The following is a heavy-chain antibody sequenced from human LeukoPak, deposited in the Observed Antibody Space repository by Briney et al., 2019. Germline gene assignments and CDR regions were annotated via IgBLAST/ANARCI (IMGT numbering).Heavy chain of an antibody. CDR1: GFIFSSYE. CDR2: ISSSGSTI. Sequence: GGSLRLSCAASGFIFSSYEMNWVRQAPGKGLEWVSYISSSGSTIYYADSVEGRFTISRDNAKNSLYLQMNSLRAEDTAVYYCARENYDTSGFFLSPEYFQHWGQGTLVTVFS. D-gene: IGHD3-22*01. CDR3: ARENYDTSGFFLSPEYFQH. V-gene: IGHV3-48*03. J-gene: IGHJ1*01.